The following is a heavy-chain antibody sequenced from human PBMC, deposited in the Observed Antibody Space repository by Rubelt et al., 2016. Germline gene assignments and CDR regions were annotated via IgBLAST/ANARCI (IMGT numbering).Heavy chain of an antibody. J-gene: IGHJ4*02. CDR3: ASCEAAPGNFDY. D-gene: IGHD6-25*01. CDR2: ISHDGNYY. CDR1: GFTFSNYA. V-gene: IGHV3-30*04. Sequence: VQLLESGGGLVQPGGSLRLSCAASGFTFSNYAMRWVRQAPGKGLEWVAVISHDGNYYQHADSVKGRFTISRDNSKNTLYLQMNSLRPEDTAVYYCASCEAAPGNFDYWGQETLVAVSS.